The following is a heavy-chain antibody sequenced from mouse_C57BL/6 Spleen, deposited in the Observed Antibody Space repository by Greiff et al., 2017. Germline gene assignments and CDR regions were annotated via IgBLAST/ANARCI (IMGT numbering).Heavy chain of an antibody. V-gene: IGHV1-54*01. D-gene: IGHD2-1*01. J-gene: IGHJ3*01. CDR3: ARPDYGNYVAFAY. CDR1: GYAFTNYL. CDR2: INPGSGGT. Sequence: VQLQQSGAELVRPGTSVKVSCKASGYAFTNYLIEWVKQRPGQGLEWIGVINPGSGGTNYNEKFKGKATLTADKSSSTAYMQLSSLTSEDSAVYFCARPDYGNYVAFAYWGQGTLVTVSA.